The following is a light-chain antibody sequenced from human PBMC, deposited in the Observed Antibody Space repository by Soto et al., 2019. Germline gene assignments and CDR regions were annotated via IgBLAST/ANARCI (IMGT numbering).Light chain of an antibody. V-gene: IGLV1-40*01. CDR3: QSYDSSLSGSRV. CDR1: SSNIGAGYD. Sequence: QSVLTQPPSVSGAPGQRVTISCTGSSSNIGAGYDVHWYQQLPGTAPKLLIYGNSNRPSGVPDRFSGSKSGTSAPLAITGLQAEDEADYYCQSYDSSLSGSRVFGTGTKVPVL. J-gene: IGLJ1*01. CDR2: GNS.